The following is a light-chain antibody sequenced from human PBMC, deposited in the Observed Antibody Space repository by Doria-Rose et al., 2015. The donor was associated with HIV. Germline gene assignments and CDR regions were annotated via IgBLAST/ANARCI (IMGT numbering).Light chain of an antibody. CDR2: GNT. CDR3: QSYDSRLSVYV. Sequence: QSVVTQPPSVSGAPGQRVAIYCTGSSSNIGAGFDVNWYQQLPGSATQLLIHGNTNRPSGVPDRFSGSKSGTSASLAISGLRAEDEADYYCQSYDSRLSVYVFGTGTKVTVL. CDR1: SSNIGAGFD. V-gene: IGLV1-40*02. J-gene: IGLJ1*01.